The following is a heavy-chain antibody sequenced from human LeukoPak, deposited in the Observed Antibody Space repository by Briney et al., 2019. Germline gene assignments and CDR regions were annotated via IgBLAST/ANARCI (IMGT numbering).Heavy chain of an antibody. CDR1: GGSISSYY. CDR2: IYYSGST. V-gene: IGHV4-59*01. Sequence: SETLSLTCTVSGGSISSYYWSWIRQPPGKGLEWIGYIYYSGSTNYNPSLKSRVTTSVDTSKNQFSLKLSSVTAADTAVYYCARDKKVATPYYWYSMDVWGKGTTVTVSS. J-gene: IGHJ6*03. D-gene: IGHD5-12*01. CDR3: ARDKKVATPYYWYSMDV.